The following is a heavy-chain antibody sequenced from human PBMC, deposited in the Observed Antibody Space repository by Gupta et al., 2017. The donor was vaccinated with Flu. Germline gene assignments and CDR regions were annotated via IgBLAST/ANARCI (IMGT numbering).Heavy chain of an antibody. D-gene: IGHD2-15*01. CDR2: IKSDGSGA. V-gene: IGHV3-74*01. Sequence: HWVSQAPGKGVVWVSRIKSDGSGASYADSVKGRFTISRDNAKNTLYLQMSSLRAEDTAVYYCARDGAGDCSGGSCYSWFDPWGQGTLVTVSS. J-gene: IGHJ5*02. CDR3: ARDGAGDCSGGSCYSWFDP.